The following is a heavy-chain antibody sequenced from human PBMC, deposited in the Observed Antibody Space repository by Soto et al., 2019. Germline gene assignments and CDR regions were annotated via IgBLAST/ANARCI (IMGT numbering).Heavy chain of an antibody. D-gene: IGHD7-27*01. V-gene: IGHV3-15*07. J-gene: IGHJ4*02. CDR2: IKSKTDGGTT. CDR3: TTIEANWDPYYFDY. CDR1: GFTFSNAW. Sequence: PGGSLRLSCAASGFTFSNAWMNWVRQAPGKGLEWVGRIKSKTDGGTTDYAAPVKGRFTISRDDSKNTLYLQMNSLKTEDTAVYYCTTIEANWDPYYFDYWGQGTLVTVSS.